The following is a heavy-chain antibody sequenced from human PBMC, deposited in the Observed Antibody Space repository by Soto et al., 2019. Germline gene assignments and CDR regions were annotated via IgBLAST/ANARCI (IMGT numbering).Heavy chain of an antibody. D-gene: IGHD3-9*01. CDR2: ISGDGVTT. J-gene: IGHJ4*02. V-gene: IGHV3-74*01. Sequence: EVRLVESGGDLVQRGGSLRLSCAASGFPFSSYWMHWVRHTPGKGLDWVARISGDGVTTYYADSVTGRFTVSSDNAKNTLSLQINGLRAEDTAVYYCAREYYGLLTGYYADYWGQGTLVSVSS. CDR1: GFPFSSYW. CDR3: AREYYGLLTGYYADY.